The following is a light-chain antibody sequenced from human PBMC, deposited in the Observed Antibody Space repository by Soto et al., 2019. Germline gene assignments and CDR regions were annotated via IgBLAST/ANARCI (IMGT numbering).Light chain of an antibody. CDR1: QAMSTY. V-gene: IGKV1-9*01. J-gene: IGKJ4*01. Sequence: DIQLTQSPSFLSAFVGDTVTITCRASQAMSTYLAWYQQKPGKVPKLLIRSASTLQSGVPRRFSGGGCGTELPRTISTLQPDDSGIYYCQQLNGYQLAFGGGTNVEIK. CDR3: QQLNGYQLA. CDR2: SAS.